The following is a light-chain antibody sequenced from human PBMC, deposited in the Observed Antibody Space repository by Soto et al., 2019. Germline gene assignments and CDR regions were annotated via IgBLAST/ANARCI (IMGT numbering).Light chain of an antibody. CDR3: QKYNSAPIT. V-gene: IGKV1-27*01. J-gene: IGKJ3*01. Sequence: DIQMTQSPSALSASVGDRVTITCRASQSITNYLNWYQHKPGQAPNLLIYAASTLQAGVPSRFRGSGSGTDFTLTISRLEPEDFAVYYCQKYNSAPITFGPGTKVDIK. CDR2: AAS. CDR1: QSITNY.